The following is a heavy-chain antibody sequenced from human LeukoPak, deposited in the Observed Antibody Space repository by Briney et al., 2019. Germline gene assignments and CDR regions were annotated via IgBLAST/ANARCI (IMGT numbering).Heavy chain of an antibody. CDR2: IYYSGST. Sequence: PSETLSLTCTVSGGSISSYYWSWIRQPPGKGLEWIGYIYYSGSTYYNPSLKSRVTISVDTSKNQFSLKLSSVTAADTAVYYCARQAPLLLWFGDKYYFDYWGQGTLVTVSS. CDR1: GGSISSYY. D-gene: IGHD3-10*01. J-gene: IGHJ4*02. CDR3: ARQAPLLLWFGDKYYFDY. V-gene: IGHV4-59*04.